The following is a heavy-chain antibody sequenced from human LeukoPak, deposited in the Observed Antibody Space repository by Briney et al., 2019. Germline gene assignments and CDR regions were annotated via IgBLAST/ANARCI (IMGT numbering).Heavy chain of an antibody. D-gene: IGHD3-22*01. CDR3: ARPSTYYYDSSGHGAFDI. V-gene: IGHV4-61*02. Sequence: PSETLSLTCTISGGSISNVNYYWSWIRQPAGKGLEWIGRIYASGSTNYNPPLKSRVTISVDTSKNQFSLKLSSVTAADTAVYYCARPSTYYYDSSGHGAFDIWGQGTMVTVSS. J-gene: IGHJ3*02. CDR1: GGSISNVNYY. CDR2: IYASGST.